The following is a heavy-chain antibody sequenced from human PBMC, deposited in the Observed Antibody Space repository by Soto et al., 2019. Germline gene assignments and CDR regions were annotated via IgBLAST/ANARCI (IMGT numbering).Heavy chain of an antibody. CDR3: ARGEGSSVRSLRGLLY. Sequence: GGSLRLSCAASGFTFSSYSMNWVRQAPGKGLEWVSYISFSSTTIYYADSVKGRFTISRDNAKNSLYLQMNSLRAEDTAVYYCARGEGSSVRSLRGLLYWGQGMLVTVSS. D-gene: IGHD6-19*01. CDR2: ISFSSTTI. V-gene: IGHV3-48*01. CDR1: GFTFSSYS. J-gene: IGHJ4*02.